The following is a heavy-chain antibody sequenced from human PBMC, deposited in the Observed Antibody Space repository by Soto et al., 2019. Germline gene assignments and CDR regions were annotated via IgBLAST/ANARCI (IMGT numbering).Heavy chain of an antibody. CDR1: GLTFSNYG. D-gene: IGHD2-21*01. V-gene: IGHV3-33*01. J-gene: IGHJ4*02. CDR3: ARGRPWATSGDPTVIDY. CDR2: IWYDGSNK. Sequence: QVQLVESGGGVVQPGRSLRLSCVGSGLTFSNYGMHWVRQAPGKGLEWVAIIWYDGSNKYYADSVKGRFTISRDNSKNTLYLQMNSLRAEDTAIYYCARGRPWATSGDPTVIDYWGQGTLVTVSS.